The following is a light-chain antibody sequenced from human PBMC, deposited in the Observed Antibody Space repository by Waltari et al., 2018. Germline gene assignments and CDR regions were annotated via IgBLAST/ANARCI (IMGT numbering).Light chain of an antibody. J-gene: IGKJ1*01. V-gene: IGKV4-1*01. CDR3: QQYYSTSSWT. CDR1: QSVLYNSNNRNY. CDR2: WAS. Sequence: CKSSQSVLYNSNNRNYLAWYQQKPGQPPKLLIYWASTRESGVPDRFSGSGSGTDFTLTISSLQAEDVAVYYCQQYYSTSSWTFGQGTKVEIK.